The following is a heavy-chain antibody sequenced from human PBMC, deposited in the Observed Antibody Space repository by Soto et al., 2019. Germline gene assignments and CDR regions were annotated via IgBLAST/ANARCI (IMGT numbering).Heavy chain of an antibody. V-gene: IGHV1-18*04. CDR2: ISAYNGNT. CDR3: ARGEVSQLVRPNWFDP. CDR1: GCTFTSYG. Sequence: GDAGKVSCEGTGCTFTSYGNNWVRQAPGQGLEWMGWISAYNGNTNYAQKLQGRVTMTTDTSTSTAYMELRSLRSDDTAVYYCARGEVSQLVRPNWFDPWGQGTLVTVSS. J-gene: IGHJ5*02. D-gene: IGHD6-6*01.